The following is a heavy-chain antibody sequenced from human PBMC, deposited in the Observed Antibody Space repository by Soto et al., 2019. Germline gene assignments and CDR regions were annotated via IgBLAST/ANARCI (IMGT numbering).Heavy chain of an antibody. D-gene: IGHD6-19*01. Sequence: SLRLSCTASGFTFGDYAMSWVRQAPGKGLEWVGFIRSKAYGGTTEYAASVKGRFTISRDDSKSIAYLQMNSLKTEDTAVYYCTRGLLSSGWYKYYYYYGMDVWGQGTTVTVSS. CDR3: TRGLLSSGWYKYYYYYGMDV. CDR1: GFTFGDYA. CDR2: IRSKAYGGTT. J-gene: IGHJ6*02. V-gene: IGHV3-49*04.